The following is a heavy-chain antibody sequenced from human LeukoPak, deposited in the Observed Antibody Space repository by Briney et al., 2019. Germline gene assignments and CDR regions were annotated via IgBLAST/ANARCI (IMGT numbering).Heavy chain of an antibody. Sequence: SETLSLTCTVSGGSISSYYWRWIRQPPGKGLEWIGYIYYCGSTNYNQSLKSRVTTSVDPSKNQLTLKLSAVTAADTCVYYCAGGRDTAFDYWGQGTLVTVSS. CDR2: IYYCGST. CDR1: GGSISSYY. V-gene: IGHV4-59*01. D-gene: IGHD5-18*01. J-gene: IGHJ4*02. CDR3: AGGRDTAFDY.